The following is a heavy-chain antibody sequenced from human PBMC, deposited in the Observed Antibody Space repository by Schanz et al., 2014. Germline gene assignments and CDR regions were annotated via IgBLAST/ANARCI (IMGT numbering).Heavy chain of an antibody. CDR1: GFSFSTYG. CDR2: ISSASMYI. D-gene: IGHD6-19*01. Sequence: EVRLVESGGGLVKPGGSLRLSCAASGFSFSTYGMPWVRQAPGKGLEWVSTISSASMYIYQADSMRGRFTISRDNAKNSLYLQVNNLSAEDTAVYYCVRDKKGFVAVAGRAPFDYWGQGTLVTVSS. V-gene: IGHV3-21*01. CDR3: VRDKKGFVAVAGRAPFDY. J-gene: IGHJ4*02.